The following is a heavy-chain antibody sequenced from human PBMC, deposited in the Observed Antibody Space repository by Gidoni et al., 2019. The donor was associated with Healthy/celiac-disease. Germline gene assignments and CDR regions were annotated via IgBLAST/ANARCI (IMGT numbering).Heavy chain of an antibody. V-gene: IGHV4-34*01. CDR3: ARGSENGDYVGFDY. D-gene: IGHD4-17*01. CDR2: INHSGST. Sequence: QVQLQQWGAGLLKPSETLSLTCAVYGGSFSGYYWSWIRQPPGKGLVWIGEINHSGSTNYNPYLKSRVTISVDTSKNQYSLKLSSVTAADTAVYYCARGSENGDYVGFDYWGQGTLVTVSS. J-gene: IGHJ4*02. CDR1: GGSFSGYY.